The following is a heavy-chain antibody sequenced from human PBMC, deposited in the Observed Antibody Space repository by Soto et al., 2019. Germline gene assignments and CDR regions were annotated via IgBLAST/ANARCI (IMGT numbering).Heavy chain of an antibody. CDR1: GGATSTYY. D-gene: IGHD3-22*01. V-gene: IGHV4-59*01. J-gene: IGHJ4*02. CDR2: IYYTGST. CDR3: SRIGLYDSDDYDYPDY. Sequence: PSETLSLTCTVSGGATSTYYCTWIRQPPGKGLEWIGYIYYTGSTKYDPSLKSRVTISVDMSKNQLSLKLSSVTAADTAVYYCSRIGLYDSDDYDYPDYWGQGTLVT.